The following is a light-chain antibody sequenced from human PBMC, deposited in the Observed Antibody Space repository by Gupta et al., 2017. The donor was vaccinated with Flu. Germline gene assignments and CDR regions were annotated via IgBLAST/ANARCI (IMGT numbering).Light chain of an antibody. J-gene: IGLJ2*01. CDR3: SSYRGGNTHV. V-gene: IGLV2-14*04. CDR2: DVS. CDR1: SSDVGGFNY. Sequence: SITISCTGTSSDVGGFNYVAWYQQHPGKAPRLGMYDVSNRPSGVSNRFSGSKSGNTASLTISGILAEDEADYYCSSYRGGNTHVFGGGTNLTVL.